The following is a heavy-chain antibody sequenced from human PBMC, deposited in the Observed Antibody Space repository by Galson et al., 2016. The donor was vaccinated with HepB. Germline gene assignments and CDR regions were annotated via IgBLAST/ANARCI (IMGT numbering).Heavy chain of an antibody. CDR1: GFTFSSYG. V-gene: IGHV3-30*18. CDR3: AKDGRIYCSSASCHDHFHY. J-gene: IGHJ4*02. D-gene: IGHD2-2*01. Sequence: SLRLSCAASGFTFSSYGMHWVRQAPGTGLEWVAFISYDGSNKKYADSVKGRFTISRDNSKKTLYLQMNSLRAEDTAVYYCAKDGRIYCSSASCHDHFHYWGQGTLVTVS. CDR2: ISYDGSNK.